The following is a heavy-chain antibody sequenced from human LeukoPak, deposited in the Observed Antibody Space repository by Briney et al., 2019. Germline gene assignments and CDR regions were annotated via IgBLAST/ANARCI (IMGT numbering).Heavy chain of an antibody. CDR1: GGSISSGDYY. CDR2: IYYKRSI. D-gene: IGHD3-10*01. Sequence: SQTLSLTCTVSGGSISSGDYYWSWIRQPPGKGLEWTGHIYYKRSIYKNPSLKSQGTISVDTSKNQFSLKLSSVTAADTAVYYCARTSLGGAWFDPWGPGTLVTVSS. CDR3: ARTSLGGAWFDP. V-gene: IGHV4-30-4*08. J-gene: IGHJ5*02.